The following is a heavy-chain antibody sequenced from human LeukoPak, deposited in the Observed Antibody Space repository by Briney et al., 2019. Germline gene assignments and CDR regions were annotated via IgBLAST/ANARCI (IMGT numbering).Heavy chain of an antibody. V-gene: IGHV3-23*01. D-gene: IGHD6-19*01. CDR2: ISNGGGST. CDR3: AKGYSSGWYGNFDY. J-gene: IGHJ4*02. Sequence: PGGSLRLSCEASGFTFSNYAMSWVRQAPGKGLEWGSAISNGGGSTYHADSVKGRFTISRDNSKNTLYLQMNSLRAEDTAVYYCAKGYSSGWYGNFDYWGQGTLVTVSS. CDR1: GFTFSNYA.